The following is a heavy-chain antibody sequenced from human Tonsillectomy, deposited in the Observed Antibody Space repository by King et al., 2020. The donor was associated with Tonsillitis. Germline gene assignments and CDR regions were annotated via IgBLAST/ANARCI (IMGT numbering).Heavy chain of an antibody. Sequence: QLVQSGAEVKKPGASVKVSCKASGYTFTDYYVHWVRQAPGQGLEWMGWINPHSGATNYANKIQGRVTMAWDTSITTAYMELSSLSFDDTAVYYCARGPPDYWGQGTLVIVSS. CDR2: INPHSGAT. V-gene: IGHV1-2*02. CDR1: GYTFTDYY. J-gene: IGHJ4*02. CDR3: ARGPPDY.